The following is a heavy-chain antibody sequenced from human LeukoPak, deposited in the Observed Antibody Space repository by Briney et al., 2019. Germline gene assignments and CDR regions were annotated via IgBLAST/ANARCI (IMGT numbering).Heavy chain of an antibody. J-gene: IGHJ4*02. Sequence: ASVKVSCKASGYTFTSYYMHWVRQAPGQGLEWMGIINPSGGSTSHAQKFQGRVTMTRDMSTSTVYMELSSLRSEDTAVYYCARERRYGDPFDYWGQGTLVTVSS. CDR3: ARERRYGDPFDY. CDR1: GYTFTSYY. D-gene: IGHD4-17*01. CDR2: INPSGGST. V-gene: IGHV1-46*01.